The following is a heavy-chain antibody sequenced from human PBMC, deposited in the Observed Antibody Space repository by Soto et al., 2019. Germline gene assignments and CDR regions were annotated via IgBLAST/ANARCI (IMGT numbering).Heavy chain of an antibody. CDR1: GYTFTSYA. J-gene: IGHJ4*02. V-gene: IGHV1-3*05. CDR2: INAGNGNT. Sequence: QVQLVQSGAEEKKPGASVKVSCKASGYTFTSYAMHWVRQAPGQRLEWMGWINAGNGNTKYSQKFQGRVTITRDTSASTAYMELSSLRAEDTAVYYCARGITLPTPLDYWGQGTLVTVAS. CDR3: ARGITLPTPLDY.